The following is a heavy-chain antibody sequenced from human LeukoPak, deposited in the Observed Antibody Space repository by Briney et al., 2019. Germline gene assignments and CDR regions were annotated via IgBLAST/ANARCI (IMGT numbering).Heavy chain of an antibody. CDR3: ARGRVSSSTWYSTYYYYFYMDV. CDR2: INPNSGGT. CDR1: RYTFTGYY. V-gene: IGHV1-2*02. Sequence: ASVKVSCKASRYTFTGYYMHWVRQAPGQGLEWMGWINPNSGGTNYAQKFQGRVTMTRDTSISTAYMELSRLRSDDTAVYFCARGRVSSSTWYSTYYYYFYMDVWGKGTTVTVSS. D-gene: IGHD1-1*01. J-gene: IGHJ6*03.